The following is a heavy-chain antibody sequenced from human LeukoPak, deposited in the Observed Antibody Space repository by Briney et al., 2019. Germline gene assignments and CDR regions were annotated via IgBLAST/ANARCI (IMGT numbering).Heavy chain of an antibody. J-gene: IGHJ4*02. V-gene: IGHV4-61*02. D-gene: IGHD2-15*01. Sequence: SQTLSLTCTVSGGSISSGSYYWSWIRQPAGKGLEWIGRIYTSGSTNYNPSLKSRVTISVDASKNQFSLKLSSVTAADTAVYYCARGSGGKWGYYFGYWGQGTLVTVSS. CDR1: GGSISSGSYY. CDR3: ARGSGGKWGYYFGY. CDR2: IYTSGST.